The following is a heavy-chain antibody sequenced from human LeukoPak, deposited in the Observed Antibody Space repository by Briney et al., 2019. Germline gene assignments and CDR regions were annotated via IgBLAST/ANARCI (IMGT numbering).Heavy chain of an antibody. D-gene: IGHD5-12*01. CDR2: INPNSGGT. Sequence: ASVNVSCKASGYTFTDFYVHWVRQAPGQGLEWMGWINPNSGGTNYAQKFQGRVTMTRDTSISTAYMELSRLRSDDTAVYYCARGQVDIVATIYYYYYGMDVWGQGTTVTVSS. CDR3: ARGQVDIVATIYYYYYGMDV. J-gene: IGHJ6*02. V-gene: IGHV1-2*02. CDR1: GYTFTDFY.